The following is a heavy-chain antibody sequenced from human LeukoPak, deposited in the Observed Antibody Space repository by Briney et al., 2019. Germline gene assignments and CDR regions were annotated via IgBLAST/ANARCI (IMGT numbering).Heavy chain of an antibody. V-gene: IGHV4-39*01. CDR2: IHYSGST. CDR3: ARVRFVNDYVWGSYRSNYYYYMDV. CDR1: GGSISSSSYY. J-gene: IGHJ6*03. D-gene: IGHD3-16*02. Sequence: SETLSLTCTVSGGSISSSSYYWGWIRQPPGKGLEWIGSIHYSGSTYYDPSLKSRVSISVDTSKNQFSLKLSSVTAADTAVYYCARVRFVNDYVWGSYRSNYYYYMDVWGKGTTVTVSS.